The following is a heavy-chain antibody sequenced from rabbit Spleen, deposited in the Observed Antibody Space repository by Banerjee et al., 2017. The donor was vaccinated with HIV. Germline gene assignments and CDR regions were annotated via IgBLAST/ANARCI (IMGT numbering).Heavy chain of an antibody. CDR2: IYTGGSGGI. D-gene: IGHD1-1*01. J-gene: IGHJ4*01. Sequence: QEQLEESGGDLVKPGASLALTCTASGFDLSNYYYIYWVRQAPGKGLEWIGCIYTGGSGGIYYASWAEGRFTISKTSSTTVTLQMTSLTVADTATYFCARHNGGYDFWGPGTLVTVS. CDR3: ARHNGGYDF. CDR1: GFDLSNYYY. V-gene: IGHV1S45*01.